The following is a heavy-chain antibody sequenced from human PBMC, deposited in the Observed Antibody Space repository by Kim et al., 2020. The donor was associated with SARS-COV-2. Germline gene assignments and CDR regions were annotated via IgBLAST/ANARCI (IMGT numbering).Heavy chain of an antibody. CDR2: INHSGST. J-gene: IGHJ6*02. CDR3: ARQRCDYYDSSGYYYYYYGMDV. D-gene: IGHD3-22*01. CDR1: GGSFSGYY. Sequence: SETLSLTCAVYGGSFSGYYWSWIRQPPGKGLEWIGEINHSGSTNYNPSLKSRVTISVDTSKNQFSLKLSSVTAADTAVYYCARQRCDYYDSSGYYYYYYGMDVWGQGTTVTVSS. V-gene: IGHV4-34*01.